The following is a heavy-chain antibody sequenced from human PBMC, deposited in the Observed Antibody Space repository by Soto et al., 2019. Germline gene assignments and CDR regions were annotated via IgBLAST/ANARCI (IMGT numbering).Heavy chain of an antibody. V-gene: IGHV5-10-1*01. J-gene: IGHJ4*02. D-gene: IGHD6-19*01. CDR2: IDPCDSYI. CDR3: ARHGAAIWLGY. Sequence: GESLKISCKTSGYTFSGHWISWVRQVPGKGLQWMGNIDPCDSYINYNPAFRGHVTFSVDKSSSTAYLHWRSLGPSDTAIYYCARHGAAIWLGYWGQGTLVTVSS. CDR1: GYTFSGHW.